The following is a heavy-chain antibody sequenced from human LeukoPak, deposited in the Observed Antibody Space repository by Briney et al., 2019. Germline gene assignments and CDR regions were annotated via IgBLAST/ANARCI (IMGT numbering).Heavy chain of an antibody. Sequence: GASVEVSCEASGYTFTGFYIHWVRQAPGQGLEWMGWINPNSGGTNYAQKFQGRVTMTRDTSISTAYMELSSLRSDDTAVYYCARGDYVRGTYHYPFDYWGQGTLVTVSS. CDR1: GYTFTGFY. V-gene: IGHV1-2*02. D-gene: IGHD3-16*02. CDR3: ARGDYVRGTYHYPFDY. J-gene: IGHJ4*02. CDR2: INPNSGGT.